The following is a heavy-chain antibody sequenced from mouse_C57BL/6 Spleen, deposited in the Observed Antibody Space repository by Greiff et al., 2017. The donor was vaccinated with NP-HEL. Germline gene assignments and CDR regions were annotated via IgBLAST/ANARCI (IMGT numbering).Heavy chain of an antibody. Sequence: EVQLQESGAELVRPGASVKMSCTASGFNIKDDYMHWVKQRPEQGLEWIGWLYPETGDTEYASKFQGKTTITADTSSNAAYLQLSSLTSEDTAVYYCTTSYGSSPFAYWGQGTLVTVSA. CDR3: TTSYGSSPFAY. CDR1: GFNIKDDY. CDR2: LYPETGDT. V-gene: IGHV14-4*01. D-gene: IGHD1-1*01. J-gene: IGHJ3*01.